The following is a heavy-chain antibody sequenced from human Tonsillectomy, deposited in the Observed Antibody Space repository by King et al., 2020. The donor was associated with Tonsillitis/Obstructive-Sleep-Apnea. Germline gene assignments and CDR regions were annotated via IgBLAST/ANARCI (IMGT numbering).Heavy chain of an antibody. D-gene: IGHD3-10*01. Sequence: VQLVQSGAEVIKPGASLKISCKGSGYSSTSYWIGWVRQMPGKGLEWMGIIYPGDSDTRYSPSFQGQVTISADKSISTAYLQWSSLKASDTAMYYCAILSGSGPKWYYYMDVWGKGTTVTVSS. CDR1: GYSSTSYW. CDR2: IYPGDSDT. J-gene: IGHJ6*03. V-gene: IGHV5-51*01. CDR3: AILSGSGPKWYYYMDV.